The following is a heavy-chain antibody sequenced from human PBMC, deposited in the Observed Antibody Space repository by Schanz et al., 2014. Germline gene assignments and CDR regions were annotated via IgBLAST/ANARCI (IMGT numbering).Heavy chain of an antibody. D-gene: IGHD3-22*01. CDR1: GFTFSSYSM. J-gene: IGHJ6*03. V-gene: IGHV4-4*02. CDR2: INHGGST. Sequence: VQLVESGGGLVKPGGSLRLSCAASGFTFSSYSMNWVRQAPGKGLEWIAEINHGGSTRFNPSLKSRVTMSLDTSKNQVSRPRRAVPAADTAVYYCARGGTYGIFYDHMDVWGRGTTVTVSS. CDR3: ARGGTYGIFYDHMDV.